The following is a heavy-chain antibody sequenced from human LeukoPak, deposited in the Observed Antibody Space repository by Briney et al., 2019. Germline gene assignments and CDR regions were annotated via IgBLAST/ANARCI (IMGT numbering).Heavy chain of an antibody. CDR3: ARMREIAATGISGGDY. J-gene: IGHJ4*02. D-gene: IGHD6-13*01. Sequence: SETLSLTCAVYGGSFSGFYWSWLRQPPGKGLEWSGEIHHSGSTNYNPSLKSRVTISVDTSKNQFSLKLSSVTAADTAVYYCARMREIAATGISGGDYWGQGTLVTVSS. CDR2: IHHSGST. V-gene: IGHV4-34*01. CDR1: GGSFSGFY.